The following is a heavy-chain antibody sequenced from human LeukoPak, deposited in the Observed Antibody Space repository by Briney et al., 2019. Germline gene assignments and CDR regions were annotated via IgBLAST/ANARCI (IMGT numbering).Heavy chain of an antibody. CDR3: ARTLPNYYYGMDV. CDR1: GYTFSGYY. V-gene: IGHV1-2*02. Sequence: ASVKVSCKASGYTFSGYYMHWVRQAPGQGLEWMGWINPNSGDTNYAQKFQGRVSMTRDTSINTAYMELSRLRSDGTSVYYCARTLPNYYYGMDVWGQGTTVTVSS. D-gene: IGHD1-26*01. CDR2: INPNSGDT. J-gene: IGHJ6*02.